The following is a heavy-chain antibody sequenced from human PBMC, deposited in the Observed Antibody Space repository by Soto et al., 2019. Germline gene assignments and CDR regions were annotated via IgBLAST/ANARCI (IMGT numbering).Heavy chain of an antibody. V-gene: IGHV3-33*01. Sequence: PGGSLRLSCAASGFTFSSYGMHWVRQAPGKGLEWVAVIWYDGSNKYYADSVKGRFTISRDNSKNTLYLQMNSLRAEDTAVYYCARGFDCGGDCFRGRSIDYWGQGTLVTVSS. CDR2: IWYDGSNK. CDR3: ARGFDCGGDCFRGRSIDY. CDR1: GFTFSSYG. D-gene: IGHD2-21*02. J-gene: IGHJ4*02.